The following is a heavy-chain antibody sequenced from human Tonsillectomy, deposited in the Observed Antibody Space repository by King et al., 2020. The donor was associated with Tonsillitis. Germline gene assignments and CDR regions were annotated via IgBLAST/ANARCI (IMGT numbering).Heavy chain of an antibody. V-gene: IGHV2-70*01. J-gene: IGHJ4*02. D-gene: IGHD3-22*01. CDR2: VDWDDDK. CDR3: AYSGAYNYWDY. Sequence: TLKESGPALVKPTQTLTLTCTFSGFSLTTTGVCVSWIRQPPGKALEWLGFVDWDDDKYYSTSLKTRLTISKDTSKNQVVLTMTNMDPVDTATYYCAYSGAYNYWDYWGQGTLVTVSA. CDR1: GFSLTTTGVC.